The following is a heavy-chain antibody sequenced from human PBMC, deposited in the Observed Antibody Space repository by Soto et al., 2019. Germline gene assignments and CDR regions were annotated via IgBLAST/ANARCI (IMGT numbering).Heavy chain of an antibody. Sequence: QLQLQESGPGLVKPSETLSLTCTVSGGSISSSSYYWGWIRQPPGKGLEWIGSIYYSGSTYYNPSLKSRVTISVDTSKNQFSLKLSSVTAADTAVYYCARQWGLDSSGWSFDYWGQGTLVTVSS. V-gene: IGHV4-39*01. CDR3: ARQWGLDSSGWSFDY. CDR1: GGSISSSSYY. CDR2: IYYSGST. D-gene: IGHD6-19*01. J-gene: IGHJ4*02.